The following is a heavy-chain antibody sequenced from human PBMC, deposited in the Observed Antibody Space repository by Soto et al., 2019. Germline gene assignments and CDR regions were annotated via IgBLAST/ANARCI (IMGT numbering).Heavy chain of an antibody. J-gene: IGHJ4*02. CDR3: ARGSVVPPPLFDY. CDR2: IYYSGST. V-gene: IGHV4-31*03. Sequence: QVQLQESGPGLVKPSQTLSLTCTVSGGSISSGGYYWSWIRQHPGKGLEWIGYIYYSGSTYYNPSLKSRVTISVDPSKNQFPLKLSSVPAAATAVYYGARGSVVPPPLFDYWAQETLATVPS. D-gene: IGHD2-15*01. CDR1: GGSISSGGYY.